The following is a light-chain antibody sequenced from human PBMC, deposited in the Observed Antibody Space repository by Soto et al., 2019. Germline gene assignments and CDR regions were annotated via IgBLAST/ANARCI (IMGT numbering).Light chain of an antibody. CDR3: LSYGKV. CDR2: EGR. CDR1: NSGVVNYEY. V-gene: IGLV2-23*01. J-gene: IGLJ1*01. Sequence: QSVLSQPASVSGSPGQSITISCTGINSGVVNYEYVSWYQQFPDKAPKLIIYEGRERPSGVSDRFSGSKSDNAAPLTISALQTEDEAEYFCLSYGKVFGTGTKV.